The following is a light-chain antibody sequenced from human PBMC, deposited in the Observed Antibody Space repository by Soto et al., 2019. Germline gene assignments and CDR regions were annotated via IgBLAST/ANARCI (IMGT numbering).Light chain of an antibody. V-gene: IGLV2-14*01. Sequence: QSALTQPASVSGSPGQSITISCTGTSSDVGGYNYVSWYQQHPGKAPKLMIFDVSNRPSGVSNRFSGSKSGNTASLTISGLQAEDEADYYCSSYTSSSTLYVFGTGTKVIGL. CDR1: SSDVGGYNY. J-gene: IGLJ1*01. CDR2: DVS. CDR3: SSYTSSSTLYV.